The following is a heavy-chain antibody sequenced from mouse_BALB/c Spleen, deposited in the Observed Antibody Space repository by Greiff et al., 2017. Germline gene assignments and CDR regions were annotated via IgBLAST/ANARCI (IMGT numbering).Heavy chain of an antibody. V-gene: IGHV1-67*01. J-gene: IGHJ4*01. D-gene: IGHD2-1*01. Sequence: QVHVKQSGPELVRPGVSVKISCKGSGYTFTDYAMHWVKQSHAKSLEWIGVISTYYGNTNYNQKFKGKATMTVDKSSSTAYMELARLTSEDSAIYYCARDGNHYSYAMDYWGQGTSVTVSS. CDR1: GYTFTDYA. CDR2: ISTYYGNT. CDR3: ARDGNHYSYAMDY.